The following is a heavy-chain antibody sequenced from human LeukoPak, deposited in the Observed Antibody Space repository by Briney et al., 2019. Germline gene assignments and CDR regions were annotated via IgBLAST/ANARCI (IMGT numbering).Heavy chain of an antibody. J-gene: IGHJ3*02. CDR1: GFNFSSYD. Sequence: PGGSLRLSCAASGFNFSSYDMNWVRQAPGKGLEWLSYISRRGSTIYYADSVKGRFTISRDNAKNSLFLQMNSLRAEDTAVYYCASSALTGVAFDIWGQGTMVTVSS. V-gene: IGHV3-48*03. CDR2: ISRRGSTI. CDR3: ASSALTGVAFDI.